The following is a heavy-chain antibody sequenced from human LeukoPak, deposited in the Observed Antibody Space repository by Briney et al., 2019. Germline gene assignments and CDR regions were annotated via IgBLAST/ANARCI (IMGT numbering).Heavy chain of an antibody. D-gene: IGHD2-21*02. CDR3: AREEVVTAWNY. Sequence: SETLSLTCAVYGGSFSGYYWSWIRQPPGKGLEWIGEINHSGSTNYNPSLTSRVTISVDTSKNQFSLKLSSVTAADTAVYYCAREEVVTAWNYWGQGTLVTVSS. V-gene: IGHV4-34*01. J-gene: IGHJ4*02. CDR2: INHSGST. CDR1: GGSFSGYY.